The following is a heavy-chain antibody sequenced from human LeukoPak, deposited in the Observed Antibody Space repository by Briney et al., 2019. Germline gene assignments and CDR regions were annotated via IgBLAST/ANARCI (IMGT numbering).Heavy chain of an antibody. V-gene: IGHV3-74*01. CDR3: ARSYYYDSSGYPYFDY. Sequence: GGSLRLSCAASGFTFSSYWMHWVRQAPGKGLVWVSRINTDGSSTSYADSVKGRFTISRDNAKNSLYLQMNSLRAEDTAVYYCARSYYYDSSGYPYFDYWAREPWSPSPQ. CDR1: GFTFSSYW. CDR2: INTDGSST. D-gene: IGHD3-22*01. J-gene: IGHJ4*02.